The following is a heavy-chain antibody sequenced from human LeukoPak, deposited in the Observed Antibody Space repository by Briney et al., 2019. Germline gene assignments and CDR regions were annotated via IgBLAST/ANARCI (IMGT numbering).Heavy chain of an antibody. J-gene: IGHJ4*02. CDR1: GFTYSRFW. Sequence: GGSLRLSCAASGFTYSRFWMSWVRQAPGKGREGWANEKQAGREEFYVDSVKGRFTIYRDNAKNSLYLQMNSLRAEDTAVFYCARDGTYTDYDPDFDIWGQGTLVTVSS. CDR3: ARDGTYTDYDPDFDI. CDR2: EKQAGREE. D-gene: IGHD5-12*01. V-gene: IGHV3-7*04.